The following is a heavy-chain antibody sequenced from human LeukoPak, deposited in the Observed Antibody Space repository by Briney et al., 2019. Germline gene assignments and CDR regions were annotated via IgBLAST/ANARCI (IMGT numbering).Heavy chain of an antibody. V-gene: IGHV3-23*01. J-gene: IGHJ5*02. CDR3: AKSKDYDISTGLT. CDR1: GFTFSSYA. CDR2: ISGSGGST. Sequence: GGSLRLSCAASGFTFSSYAMSWVRQAPGKGMEWVSAISGSGGSTYYADSVKGRFTISRDNSKNTLYLQMNSLRAEDTAVYYCAKSKDYDISTGLTWGQGTLVTVSS. D-gene: IGHD3-9*01.